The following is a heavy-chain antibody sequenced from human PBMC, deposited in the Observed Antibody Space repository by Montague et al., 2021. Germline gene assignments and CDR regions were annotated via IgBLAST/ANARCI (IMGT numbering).Heavy chain of an antibody. V-gene: IGHV3-30*04. CDR1: GFIFSENS. CDR2: IWSDGSNK. J-gene: IGHJ5*02. CDR3: AILWFGGNWFDH. D-gene: IGHD3-10*01. Sequence: SLRLSCAASGFIFSENSMCWVRQAPGKGLEWVAGIWSDGSNKYYEESVKGRFTISRDNSENTVHLKMSIMRAEDTAIYYCAILWFGGNWFDHWGQGTPVTVSS.